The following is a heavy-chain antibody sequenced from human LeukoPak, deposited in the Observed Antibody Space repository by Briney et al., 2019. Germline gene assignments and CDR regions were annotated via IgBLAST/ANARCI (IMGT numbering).Heavy chain of an antibody. CDR3: ARDPEVGLLTWGGATPLDY. D-gene: IGHD2-15*01. J-gene: IGHJ4*02. Sequence: GASVKVSCKTSGYSFSTYGISWLRLAPTQGLEWMGWISSACGGRANYAQDFQGRVTLTTDTSTATAYLELRDLTSNDTATYYCARDPEVGLLTWGGATPLDYWGQGTLVTVSS. V-gene: IGHV1-18*04. CDR1: GYSFSTYG. CDR2: ISSACGGRA.